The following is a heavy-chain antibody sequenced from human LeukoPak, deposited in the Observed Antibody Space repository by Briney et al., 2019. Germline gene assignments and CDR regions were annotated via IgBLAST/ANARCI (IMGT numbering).Heavy chain of an antibody. Sequence: RASVKVSCKASGYTFTSYYMHWVRQAPGQGLEWMGIINPSGGSTSYAQKFQGRVTMTGDTSTSTVYMELSSLRSEDTAVYYCARDSDSSGYYYLFDYWGQGTLVTVSS. CDR1: GYTFTSYY. D-gene: IGHD3-22*01. CDR2: INPSGGST. CDR3: ARDSDSSGYYYLFDY. V-gene: IGHV1-46*01. J-gene: IGHJ4*02.